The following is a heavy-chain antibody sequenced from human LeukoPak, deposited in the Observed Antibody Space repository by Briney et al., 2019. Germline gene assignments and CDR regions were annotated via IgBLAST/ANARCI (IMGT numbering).Heavy chain of an antibody. Sequence: TGGSLRLSCAASGFTFSDYYMSWIRQAPGKGLEWVSSISTSSGYIYYAESVKGRFTVSRDNAKNSLYLQMNSLRAEDTAIYYCARVQVLGTYDWFDPWGQGTLVTVSS. D-gene: IGHD4/OR15-4a*01. CDR2: ISTSSGYI. V-gene: IGHV3-11*06. CDR3: ARVQVLGTYDWFDP. J-gene: IGHJ5*02. CDR1: GFTFSDYY.